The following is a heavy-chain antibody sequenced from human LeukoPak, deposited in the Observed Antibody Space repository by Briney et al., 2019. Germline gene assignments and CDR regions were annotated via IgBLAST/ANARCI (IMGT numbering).Heavy chain of an antibody. CDR1: GYTFTSYY. CDR3: VRGGDPAVVTQGFDY. J-gene: IGHJ4*02. V-gene: IGHV1-46*01. CDR2: INPSGGGT. D-gene: IGHD5-18*01. Sequence: ASVKVSCKASGYTFTSYYMHWVRQAPGQGLEWMGIINPSGGGTSYAQKFRGRVTMTRDTSTSTVFMELSSLRSEDTAVYYCVRGGDPAVVTQGFDYWGQGTLVTVSS.